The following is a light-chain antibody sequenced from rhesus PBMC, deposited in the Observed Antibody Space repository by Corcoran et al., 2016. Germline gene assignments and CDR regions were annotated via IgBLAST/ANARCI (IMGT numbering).Light chain of an antibody. Sequence: DIQMTQSPSSLSASVGDKVTITCRASQSISSWLAWYQQKPGKAPKLLIYKASSLQSGVPSSVSVRGSGTDFTLTISSLQSEDFATYYCQQYSSSRTFGQGTKVEIK. CDR3: QQYSSSRT. V-gene: IGKV1-22*01. J-gene: IGKJ1*01. CDR1: QSISSW. CDR2: KAS.